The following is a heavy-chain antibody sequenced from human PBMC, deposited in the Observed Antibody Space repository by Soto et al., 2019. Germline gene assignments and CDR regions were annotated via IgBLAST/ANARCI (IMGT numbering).Heavy chain of an antibody. V-gene: IGHV4-34*01. CDR1: GGFVSSGSYY. CDR3: ARVERGTATTVVDALDI. CDR2: MSHSGGT. J-gene: IGHJ3*02. D-gene: IGHD1-1*01. Sequence: QVQLQQWGAGLLKPSETLSLTCAVYGGFVSSGSYYWSWIRQPPGKGLEWIGEMSHSGGTHFNPSRGSRVSISVDTSKNQFSLKMSSVTAADTALYYCARVERGTATTVVDALDIWGPGTMVTVSS.